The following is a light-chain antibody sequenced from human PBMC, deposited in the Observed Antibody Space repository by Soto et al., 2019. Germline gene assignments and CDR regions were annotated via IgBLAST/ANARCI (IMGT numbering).Light chain of an antibody. CDR1: QNVLYSSNNKNL. CDR2: WAS. Sequence: DIVMTQSPEYLAVSLGERATINCKSSQNVLYSSNNKNLIAWYQQKPGQPPKLLIYWASTRESGVPDRVSGSGSGRAFTLTISRLQAEDVAVYYCQQSSSPPRYTFGQGTRLAIK. CDR3: QQSSSPPRYT. V-gene: IGKV4-1*01. J-gene: IGKJ2*01.